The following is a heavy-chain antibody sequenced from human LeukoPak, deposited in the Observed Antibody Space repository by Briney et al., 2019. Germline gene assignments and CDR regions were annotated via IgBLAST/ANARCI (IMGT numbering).Heavy chain of an antibody. D-gene: IGHD2-2*01. Sequence: ASVKVSCKASGYTFTDYFLDWVRQAPGQGLEWMGWFNPNSGATTYAQRFQGRLTMSRDTTISTAYMELSRLRSDDTAVYFCVRNHCVSSNCYEYDYHGMDVWGRGTTVTVSS. CDR1: GYTFTDYF. CDR3: VRNHCVSSNCYEYDYHGMDV. J-gene: IGHJ6*02. V-gene: IGHV1-2*02. CDR2: FNPNSGAT.